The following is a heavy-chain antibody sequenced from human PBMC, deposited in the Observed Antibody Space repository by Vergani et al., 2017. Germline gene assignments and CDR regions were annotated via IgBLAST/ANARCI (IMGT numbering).Heavy chain of an antibody. CDR1: GFTSSTYA. Sequence: EVQLLESGGSLKQPGGSVSLSCVSSGFTSSTYAMHWVRRALGKGQEWVSVLTGGGGSTYYADSFKGGFIISRDNSRYTLYLQMNSLRPEDTATYYCVKDAGSYENFFDSWGQGTLVTVSS. CDR2: LTGGGGST. CDR3: VKDAGSYENFFDS. V-gene: IGHV3-23*01. J-gene: IGHJ4*02. D-gene: IGHD1-26*01.